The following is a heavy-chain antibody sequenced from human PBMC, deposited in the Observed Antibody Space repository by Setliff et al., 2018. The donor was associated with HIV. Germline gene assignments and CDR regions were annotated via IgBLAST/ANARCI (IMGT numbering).Heavy chain of an antibody. D-gene: IGHD6-19*01. CDR1: GVSISSGGYY. CDR3: ARDRSSGRGYYYYYCMDV. CDR2: ISSRGST. Sequence: SETLSLTCTVSGVSISSGGYYWNWIRQHPGKGLEWIGYISSRGSTNYNPSLKSRVTISVDTSKNQFSLKLSSVTAADTAVYYCARDRSSGRGYYYYYCMDVWGKGTTVTVSS. V-gene: IGHV4-61*08. J-gene: IGHJ6*03.